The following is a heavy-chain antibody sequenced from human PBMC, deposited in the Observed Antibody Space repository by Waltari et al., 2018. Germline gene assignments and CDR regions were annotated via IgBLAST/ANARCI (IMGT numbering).Heavy chain of an antibody. J-gene: IGHJ4*02. V-gene: IGHV1-69*05. CDR3: ARVASRGVAASPFDY. CDR1: GGTFSSYA. CDR2: IIPIFGTA. Sequence: QVQLVQSGAEVKKPGSSVKVSCKASGGTFSSYAISWVRQAPGQGLEWMGGIIPIFGTANYAQKFQGRVTMTRDTSTSTVYMELSSLRSEDTAVYYCARVASRGVAASPFDYWGQGTLVTVSS. D-gene: IGHD2-15*01.